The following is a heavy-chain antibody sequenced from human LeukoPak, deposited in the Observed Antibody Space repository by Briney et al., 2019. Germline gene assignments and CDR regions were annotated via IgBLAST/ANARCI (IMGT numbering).Heavy chain of an antibody. D-gene: IGHD5-12*01. V-gene: IGHV4-31*03. CDR3: ARDKYSGYDSGGVDY. CDR1: GGSISSGGYY. Sequence: KTSETLSLTCTVSGGSISSGGYYWSWIRQHPGKGLEWIGYIYYSGSTYYNPSLKSRVTISVDTSKNQFSLKLSSVTAADTAVYYCARDKYSGYDSGGVDYWGQGTLVTVSS. J-gene: IGHJ4*02. CDR2: IYYSGST.